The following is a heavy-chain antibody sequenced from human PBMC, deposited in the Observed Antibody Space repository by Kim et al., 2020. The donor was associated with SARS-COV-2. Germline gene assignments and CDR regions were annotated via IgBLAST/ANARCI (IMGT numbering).Heavy chain of an antibody. J-gene: IGHJ4*02. V-gene: IGHV3-43*01. D-gene: IGHD3-3*01. Sequence: YYADSMEGRFTISRDNSRNSLYLQMNSLTPEDSALYYCARGRNYDFWTDHWGQGTLVIVSS. CDR3: ARGRNYDFWTDH.